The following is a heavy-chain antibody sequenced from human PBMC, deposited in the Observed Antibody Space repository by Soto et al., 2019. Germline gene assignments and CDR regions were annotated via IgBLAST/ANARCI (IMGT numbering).Heavy chain of an antibody. J-gene: IGHJ4*02. Sequence: GGSLRLSCAASGFTFSTYSMNWVRQAPGKGLEWVSYISTSSSISYADSVKGRFTISRDNGKNALYLQMNSLRADDTAVYYCARDRPSGISAKTYDYWGQGTLVTVSS. CDR1: GFTFSTYS. CDR3: ARDRPSGISAKTYDY. D-gene: IGHD6-13*01. V-gene: IGHV3-48*01. CDR2: ISTSSSI.